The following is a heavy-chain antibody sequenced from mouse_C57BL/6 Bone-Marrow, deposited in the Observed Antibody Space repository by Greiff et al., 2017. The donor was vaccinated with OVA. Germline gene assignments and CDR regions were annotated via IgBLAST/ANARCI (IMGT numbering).Heavy chain of an antibody. Sequence: EVQLQQSGPELVKPGASVKISCKASGYSFTGYYMNWVKQSPEQSLEWIGEIDPSNGGTTYNQKFKAKATLTVDKSSSTAYMQLKSLTSEDSAVYYCARDGFYYDYDDGFAYWGQGTLVTVSA. CDR2: IDPSNGGT. CDR1: GYSFTGYY. V-gene: IGHV1-42*01. CDR3: ARDGFYYDYDDGFAY. J-gene: IGHJ3*01. D-gene: IGHD2-4*01.